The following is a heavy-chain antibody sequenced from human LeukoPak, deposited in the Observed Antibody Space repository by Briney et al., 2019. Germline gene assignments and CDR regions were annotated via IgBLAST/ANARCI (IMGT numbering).Heavy chain of an antibody. J-gene: IGHJ4*02. V-gene: IGHV3-48*02. D-gene: IGHD6-19*01. Sequence: PGGSLRLSCAASGFTFSSYSMNWVRQAPGKGLEWVSYISSSSSTIYYADSVKGRFTISRDNAKNSLYLQMNSLRDEAPAVYYCARAGDSSGWSEIDYWGQGTLVTVSS. CDR3: ARAGDSSGWSEIDY. CDR1: GFTFSSYS. CDR2: ISSSSSTI.